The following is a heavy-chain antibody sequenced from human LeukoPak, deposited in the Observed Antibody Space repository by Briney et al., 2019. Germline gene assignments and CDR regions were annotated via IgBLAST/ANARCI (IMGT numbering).Heavy chain of an antibody. CDR1: GVSISSYY. J-gene: IGHJ3*02. V-gene: IGHV4-59*08. CDR3: ARHVWYPQDAFDI. D-gene: IGHD6-13*01. CDR2: IYYSGST. Sequence: SETLSLTCTVCGVSISSYYWSWIRQPPGKGLEWIGYIYYSGSTNYNPSLKSRVTISVDTSKNQFSLKLSPVTAADTAVYYCARHVWYPQDAFDIWGQGTMVTVSS.